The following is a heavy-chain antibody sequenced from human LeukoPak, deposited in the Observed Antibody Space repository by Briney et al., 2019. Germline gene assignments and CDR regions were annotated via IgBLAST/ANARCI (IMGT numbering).Heavy chain of an antibody. Sequence: GESLKISCKVSGYSLTNYWIAWVRQMPGKGLEWMGIVFPADSDTRYSPSFQGQVTISADKSISTAYLQWSSLKASDTAMYYCARRDPYYFDYWGQGTLVTVSS. CDR1: GYSLTNYW. CDR3: ARRDPYYFDY. D-gene: IGHD2-21*02. CDR2: VFPADSDT. J-gene: IGHJ4*02. V-gene: IGHV5-51*01.